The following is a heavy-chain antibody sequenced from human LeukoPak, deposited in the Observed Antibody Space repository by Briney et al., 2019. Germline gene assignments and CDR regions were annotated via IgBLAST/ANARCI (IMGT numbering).Heavy chain of an antibody. V-gene: IGHV3-30-3*01. CDR2: ISYDGSNK. J-gene: IGHJ4*02. D-gene: IGHD1/OR15-1a*01. CDR3: ARDLANTFGY. Sequence: GGSLRLSCAASGFTFSNYAMHWVRQAPGKGLEWVAVISYDGSNKYYADSVKGRFTISRDNSKNTLYLQMNSLRAEDTAVFYCARDLANTFGYWGQGTLVTVSS. CDR1: GFTFSNYA.